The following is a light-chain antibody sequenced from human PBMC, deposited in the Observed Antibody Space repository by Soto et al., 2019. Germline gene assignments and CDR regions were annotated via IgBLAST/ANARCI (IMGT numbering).Light chain of an antibody. CDR1: QSINNW. J-gene: IGKJ2*01. V-gene: IGKV1-5*03. Sequence: DIQMTQSPSTLSASVGDRVTITCRASQSINNWLAWYQQKPGKAPKLLIYEASSLLSGVPSRFSGSGSGTEFTLTISSLQPDDFADYYCQQYYSDSSTFGQGTKLDI. CDR3: QQYYSDSST. CDR2: EAS.